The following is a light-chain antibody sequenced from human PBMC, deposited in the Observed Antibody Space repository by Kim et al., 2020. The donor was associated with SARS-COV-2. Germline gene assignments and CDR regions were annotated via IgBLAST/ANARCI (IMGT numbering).Light chain of an antibody. CDR1: QSINIW. J-gene: IGKJ1*01. Sequence: GDRVTITCRASQSINIWLAWYQQKPEKAPNLLIYDASILESGVPSRFSGSGSGTQFTLTISSLQPDDFATYYCQEYKSDSWTFGQGTKVDIK. CDR3: QEYKSDSWT. V-gene: IGKV1-5*01. CDR2: DAS.